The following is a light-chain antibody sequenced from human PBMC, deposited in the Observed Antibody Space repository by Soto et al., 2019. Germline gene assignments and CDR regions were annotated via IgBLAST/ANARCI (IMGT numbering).Light chain of an antibody. CDR1: SSDVGGHNY. Sequence: QSALTQPPSASGSLGQSVTISCTGTSSDVGGHNYVSWYQQYPGKAPKLMIYEVSKRPSGFPDRFSGSKSGNTASLTVSGLQAEDEADYHCSSYAGGSTLVFGGGTKLTVL. CDR2: EVS. J-gene: IGLJ3*02. V-gene: IGLV2-8*01. CDR3: SSYAGGSTLV.